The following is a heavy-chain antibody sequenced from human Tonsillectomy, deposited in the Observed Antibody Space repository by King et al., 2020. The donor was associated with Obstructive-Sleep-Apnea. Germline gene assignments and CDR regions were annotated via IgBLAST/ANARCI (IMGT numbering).Heavy chain of an antibody. V-gene: IGHV4-39*07. CDR1: GGSISSSSYY. CDR3: ARSRPYSSSWSYFDY. Sequence: LQLQESGPGLVKPSETLSLTCTVSGGSISSSSYYWGWIRQPPGKGLEWIGSIYYSGSTYYNPSLKSRVTISVDTSKNQFSLKLSSVTAADTAVYYCARSRPYSSSWSYFDYWGQGTLVTVSS. D-gene: IGHD6-13*01. CDR2: IYYSGST. J-gene: IGHJ4*02.